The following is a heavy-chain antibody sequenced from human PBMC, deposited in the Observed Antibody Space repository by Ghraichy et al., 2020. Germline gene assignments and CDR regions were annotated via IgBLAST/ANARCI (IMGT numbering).Heavy chain of an antibody. V-gene: IGHV4-34*01. CDR1: GGSFSGYY. D-gene: IGHD5-12*01. J-gene: IGHJ3*02. Sequence: SETLSLTCAVYGGSFSGYYWSWTRPPPGKGLEWIGEINHSGSTNYNPSLKSRVTISVDTSKNQFSLKLSSVTAADMAVYYCARASEWLPAFDIWGQGTMVTVSS. CDR2: INHSGST. CDR3: ARASEWLPAFDI.